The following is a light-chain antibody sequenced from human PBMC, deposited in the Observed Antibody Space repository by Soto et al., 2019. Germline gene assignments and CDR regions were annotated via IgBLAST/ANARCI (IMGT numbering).Light chain of an antibody. CDR2: DNN. Sequence: QSVLTQPPSVSAAPGQKVTISFSGSNSNIGDNYVSWYQQIPGTAPKLLIYDNNERPAGIPDRFSASKSGASATLGITGLQTVDEADYYCGTWDTRLGAVVFGGGTELTVI. CDR3: GTWDTRLGAVV. V-gene: IGLV1-51*01. J-gene: IGLJ2*01. CDR1: NSNIGDNY.